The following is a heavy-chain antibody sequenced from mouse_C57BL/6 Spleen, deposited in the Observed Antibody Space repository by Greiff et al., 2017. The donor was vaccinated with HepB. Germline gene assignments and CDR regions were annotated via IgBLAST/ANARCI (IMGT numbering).Heavy chain of an antibody. CDR3: AREGVDGAMDY. CDR2: ISDGGSYT. Sequence: EVQGVESGGGLVKPGGSLKLSCAASGFTFSSYAMSWVRQTPEKRLEWVATISDGGSYTYYPDNVKGRFTISRDNAKNNLYLQMSHLKSEDTAMYYCAREGVDGAMDYWGQGTSVTVSS. CDR1: GFTFSSYA. J-gene: IGHJ4*01. V-gene: IGHV5-4*01.